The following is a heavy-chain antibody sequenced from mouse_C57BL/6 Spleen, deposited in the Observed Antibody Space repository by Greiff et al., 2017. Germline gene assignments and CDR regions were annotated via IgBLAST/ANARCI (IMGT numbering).Heavy chain of an antibody. CDR1: GYAFTNYL. CDR2: INPGSGGT. J-gene: IGHJ1*03. V-gene: IGHV1-54*01. CDR3: ASSSSVGSYWYFDV. Sequence: QVQLQQSGAELVRPGTSVKVSCKASGYAFTNYLIEWVKQRPGQGLEWIGVINPGSGGTNYNEKFKGKATLTADKSSSTAYMQLSSLTSEDSAVXFCASSSSVGSYWYFDVWGTGTTGTVSS. D-gene: IGHD1-1*01.